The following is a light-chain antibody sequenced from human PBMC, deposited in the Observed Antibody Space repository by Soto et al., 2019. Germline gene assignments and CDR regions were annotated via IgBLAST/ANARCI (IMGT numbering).Light chain of an antibody. J-gene: IGLJ1*01. Sequence: QSALTQPASVSGAPGQSITISCTGTSNDVGGYKYVSWYQQRPGTAPKLIMFEVNNRPSGVSDRFSGSRSANMASLSISGLQAQDEADYYCSSYSSNNILSYVFGTGTKLTV. CDR2: EVN. V-gene: IGLV2-14*03. CDR3: SSYSSNNILSYV. CDR1: SNDVGGYKY.